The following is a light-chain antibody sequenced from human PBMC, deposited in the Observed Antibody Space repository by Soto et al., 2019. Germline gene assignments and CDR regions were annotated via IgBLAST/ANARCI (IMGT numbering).Light chain of an antibody. CDR1: QSVSSNN. CDR3: QQYGRSPFT. Sequence: DIVLTQSPGTLSLSPGERATLSCRASQSVSSNNLAWYQQRPGQAPRVVIYGASTRATGIPERFSGSGSGTDFTLTISRLEPEDCAVYYCQQYGRSPFTFGPGTKVDIK. J-gene: IGKJ3*01. CDR2: GAS. V-gene: IGKV3-20*01.